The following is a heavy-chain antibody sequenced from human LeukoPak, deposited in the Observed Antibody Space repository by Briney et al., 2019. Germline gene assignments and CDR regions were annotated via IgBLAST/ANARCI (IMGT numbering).Heavy chain of an antibody. CDR1: GFTFSSYS. CDR3: AKDQLVPFDY. CDR2: ISSSGSTI. V-gene: IGHV3-48*04. J-gene: IGHJ4*02. D-gene: IGHD6-6*01. Sequence: GGSLRLSRAASGFTFSSYSMNWARQAPGKGLEWVSYISSSGSTIYYADSVKGRFTISRDNAKNSLYLQMNSLRAEDTAVYYCAKDQLVPFDYWGQGTLVTVSS.